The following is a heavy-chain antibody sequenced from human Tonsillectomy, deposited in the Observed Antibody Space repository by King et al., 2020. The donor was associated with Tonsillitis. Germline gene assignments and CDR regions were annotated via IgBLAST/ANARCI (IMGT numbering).Heavy chain of an antibody. D-gene: IGHD1-20*01. V-gene: IGHV3-30-3*01. CDR1: GFTFSSYT. CDR2: ISYDGSNK. Sequence: VQLVESGGGVVQPGRSLRLSCAASGFTFSSYTMHWARQAPGKGLEWVTVISYDGSNKYYADSVKGRFTISRDNSKNTLYLQMNSLRAEDTAVYYCARVLTGSTIDYWGQGTLVTVSS. J-gene: IGHJ4*02. CDR3: ARVLTGSTIDY.